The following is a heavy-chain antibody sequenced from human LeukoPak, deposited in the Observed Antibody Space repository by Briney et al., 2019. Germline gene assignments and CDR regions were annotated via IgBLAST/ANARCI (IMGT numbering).Heavy chain of an antibody. CDR1: GFTFDDYG. CDR2: INWNGGST. J-gene: IGHJ6*03. V-gene: IGHV3-20*04. CDR3: ARDQPYYYCYMDV. Sequence: GGSLRLSCAASGFTFDDYGMSWVREAPGKGLEWGSGINWNGGSTGYADSVKGRFTISRDNAKNSLYLQMNSLRAEDTALYYCARDQPYYYCYMDVWGKGTTVTVSS.